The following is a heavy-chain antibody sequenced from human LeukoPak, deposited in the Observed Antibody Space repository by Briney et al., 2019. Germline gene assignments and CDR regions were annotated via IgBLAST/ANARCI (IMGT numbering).Heavy chain of an antibody. CDR1: GGSFSGYY. Sequence: SETLSLTCAVYGGSFSGYYWSWIRQPPGKGLEWIGEVNHSGSTNYNPSLKSRVTISVDTSKNQFSLKLSSVTAADTAVYYCARGYSGYDFFWFDPWGQGTLVTVSS. V-gene: IGHV4-34*01. CDR3: ARGYSGYDFFWFDP. CDR2: VNHSGST. D-gene: IGHD5-12*01. J-gene: IGHJ5*02.